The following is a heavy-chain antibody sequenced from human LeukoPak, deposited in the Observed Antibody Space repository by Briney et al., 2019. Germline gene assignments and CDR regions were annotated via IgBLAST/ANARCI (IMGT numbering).Heavy chain of an antibody. V-gene: IGHV3-23*01. D-gene: IGHD3-3*01. CDR3: AKDRSSWYYPFDS. CDR2: ISGRGGST. CDR1: GFTFSSYA. Sequence: GGSLRLSCAASGFTFSSYAMSWVRQAPGKGLEWVSVISGRGGSTYYADSVKGRFTMSRDNSKRTVYLQMNSLRAEDTAVYYCAKDRSSWYYPFDSWGQGTLVTVSS. J-gene: IGHJ4*02.